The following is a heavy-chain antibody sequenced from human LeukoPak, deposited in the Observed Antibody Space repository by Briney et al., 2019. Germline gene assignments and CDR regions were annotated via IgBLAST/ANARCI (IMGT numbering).Heavy chain of an antibody. V-gene: IGHV4-34*01. CDR3: ARRGRLRWYQTSFDY. Sequence: PSETLSLTCAVHGGSFSGYYWSWIRQPPGKGLEWIGEINHSGSTNYNPSLKSRVTISVDTSKNQFSLKLSSVTAADTAVYYCARRGRLRWYQTSFDYWGQGTLVTVSS. CDR2: INHSGST. D-gene: IGHD4-23*01. CDR1: GGSFSGYY. J-gene: IGHJ4*02.